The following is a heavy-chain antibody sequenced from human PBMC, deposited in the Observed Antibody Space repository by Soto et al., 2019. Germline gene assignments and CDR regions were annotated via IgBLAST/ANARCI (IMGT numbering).Heavy chain of an antibody. CDR3: AADYGGNSGCDY. V-gene: IGHV3-33*01. D-gene: IGHD4-17*01. Sequence: QVQLVESGGDVVQPGRSLRLSCAASGFTFSNYGMDWVRQAPGKGLEWVAVIWYDGSKKYYADSVKGRFTISRDNSKNTLYLQMNSLRAEDTAVCYCAADYGGNSGCDYWGPGTLVTVSS. CDR1: GFTFSNYG. J-gene: IGHJ4*02. CDR2: IWYDGSKK.